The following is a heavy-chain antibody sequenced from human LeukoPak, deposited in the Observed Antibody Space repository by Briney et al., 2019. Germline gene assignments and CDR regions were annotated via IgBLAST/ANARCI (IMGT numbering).Heavy chain of an antibody. J-gene: IGHJ4*02. CDR1: GYTFTSYG. Sequence: ASVKVSCKASGYTFTSYGISWVRQAPGQGLEWMGWISAYNGNTNYAQKLQGRVTITTDTSTSTAYMELRSLRSDDTAVYYCASRRDGYNSLDYWGQGTLVTVSS. D-gene: IGHD5-24*01. V-gene: IGHV1-18*01. CDR2: ISAYNGNT. CDR3: ASRRDGYNSLDY.